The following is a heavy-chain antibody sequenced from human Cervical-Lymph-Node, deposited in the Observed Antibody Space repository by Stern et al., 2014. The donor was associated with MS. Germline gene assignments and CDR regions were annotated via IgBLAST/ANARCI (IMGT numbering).Heavy chain of an antibody. D-gene: IGHD3-10*01. Sequence: QLVKSGAEGKKPGSSVKVSCKSSGGISWVRQAPGHGLEWMGGVIPFVGTSNYAQKFQGRVIITADTSTNTTYLHLSRLTSADTAVYYCARGSGDNWFGPWGQGTLVTVSS. J-gene: IGHJ5*02. CDR2: VIPFVGTS. CDR3: ARGSGDNWFGP. CDR1: GG. V-gene: IGHV1-69*06.